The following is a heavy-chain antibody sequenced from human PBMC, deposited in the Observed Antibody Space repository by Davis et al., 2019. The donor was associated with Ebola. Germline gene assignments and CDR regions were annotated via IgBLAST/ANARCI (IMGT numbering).Heavy chain of an antibody. CDR3: ARHWADDPITLVRGVIMLVDGGYNRFDP. CDR2: IFYTGNT. CDR1: GASISNTNYH. J-gene: IGHJ5*02. D-gene: IGHD3-10*01. V-gene: IGHV4-39*01. Sequence: MPSETLSLTCTVSGASISNTNYHWGWVRRSPGKGLEWIGSIFYTGNTYYNPSLKSRVTISVDPSKSQFSLRLSSVTDADTAVYFCARHWADDPITLVRGVIMLVDGGYNRFDPWGQGTLVTVSS.